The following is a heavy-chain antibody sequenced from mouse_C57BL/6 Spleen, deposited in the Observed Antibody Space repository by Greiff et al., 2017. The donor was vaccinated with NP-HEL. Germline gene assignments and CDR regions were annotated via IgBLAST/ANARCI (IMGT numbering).Heavy chain of an antibody. CDR1: GFTFSSYA. Sequence: EVKVVESGGGLVKPGGSLKLSCAASGFTFSSYAMSWVRQTPEKRLEWVATISDGGSYTYYPDNVKGRFTISRDNAKNNLYLQMSHLKSEDTAMYYCARDGFDPVAYWGQGTLVTVSA. CDR3: ARDGFDPVAY. V-gene: IGHV5-4*01. CDR2: ISDGGSYT. J-gene: IGHJ3*01.